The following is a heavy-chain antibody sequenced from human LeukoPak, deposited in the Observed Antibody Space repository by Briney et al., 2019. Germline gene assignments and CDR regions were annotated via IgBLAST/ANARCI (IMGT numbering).Heavy chain of an antibody. CDR3: ARGGIAVSGIDLEDY. V-gene: IGHV3-66*01. CDR1: GFTVSSNY. CDR2: MFVGGGT. Sequence: PGGSLRLSCAASGFTVSSNYMIWVRQAPGKGLEWVSGMFVGGGTYYADSVKGRFAISRDNSKNTLYLQMNSLSAGDTAVYFCARGGIAVSGIDLEDYWGQGTLVTVSS. J-gene: IGHJ4*02. D-gene: IGHD6-19*01.